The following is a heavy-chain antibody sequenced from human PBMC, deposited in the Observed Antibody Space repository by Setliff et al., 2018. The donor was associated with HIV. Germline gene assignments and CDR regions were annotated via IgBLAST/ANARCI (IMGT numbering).Heavy chain of an antibody. D-gene: IGHD3-3*01. J-gene: IGHJ4*02. CDR2: IYTSGST. CDR1: GGSISSYY. V-gene: IGHV4-59*08. Sequence: PSETLSLTCTVSGGSISSYYWSWIRQPPGKGLEWIGYIYTSGSTNYNPSLKSRVTISVDTSKNQFSLKLSSVTAADTAVYYCARQMTIPGVAVTPVDYWGQGALVTV. CDR3: ARQMTIPGVAVTPVDY.